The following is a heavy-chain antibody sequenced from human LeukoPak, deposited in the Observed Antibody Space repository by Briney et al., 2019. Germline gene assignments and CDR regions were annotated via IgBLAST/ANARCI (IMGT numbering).Heavy chain of an antibody. Sequence: SETLSLTCTVSGGSLSSSSYYWGWIRQPPGRGLEWIGSIYYSGSTYYNPSLKSRVTISVDTSKNQFSLKLSSVTAADTAVYHCARKGCDSSGKWFDPWGQGTLVTVSS. CDR2: IYYSGST. CDR1: GGSLSSSSYY. CDR3: ARKGCDSSGKWFDP. J-gene: IGHJ5*02. D-gene: IGHD3-22*01. V-gene: IGHV4-39*01.